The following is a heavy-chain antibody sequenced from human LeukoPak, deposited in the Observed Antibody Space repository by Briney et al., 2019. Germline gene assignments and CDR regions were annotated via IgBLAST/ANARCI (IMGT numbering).Heavy chain of an antibody. J-gene: IGHJ3*02. CDR3: AIADSIAVAYGAFYI. Sequence: SVKVSCKASGGTFSSYAISWVRQAPGQGLEWMGGIIPIFGTANYAQKFQGRVTITADESTSTAYMELSSLRSEDTAVYYCAIADSIAVAYGAFYIWGQGTMVTVSS. D-gene: IGHD6-19*01. CDR2: IIPIFGTA. V-gene: IGHV1-69*01. CDR1: GGTFSSYA.